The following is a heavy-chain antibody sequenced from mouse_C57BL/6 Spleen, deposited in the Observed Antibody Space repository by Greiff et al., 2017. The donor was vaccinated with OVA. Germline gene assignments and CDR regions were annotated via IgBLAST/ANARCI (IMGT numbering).Heavy chain of an antibody. V-gene: IGHV1-22*01. CDR3: ARGGDYGPYYFDY. J-gene: IGHJ2*01. D-gene: IGHD2-4*01. CDR2: INPNNGGT. Sequence: EVQLQQSGPELVKPGASVKMSCKASGYTFTDYNMHWVKQSHGKSLEWIGYINPNNGGTSYNQKFKGKATLTVNKSSSTAYMELRSLTSEDSAVYYCARGGDYGPYYFDYWGQGTTLTVSS. CDR1: GYTFTDYN.